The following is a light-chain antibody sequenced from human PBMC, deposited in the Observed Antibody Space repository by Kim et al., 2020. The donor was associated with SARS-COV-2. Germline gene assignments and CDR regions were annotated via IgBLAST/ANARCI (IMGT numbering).Light chain of an antibody. Sequence: EIVMTQSPATLSVSPGERATLSCRASQSVSSNLAWYQQKPGQAPRLLIYGASTRATGIPARFSGSGSGTEFTLTISSLQSEDFAVYYCRKNKNGLITFGPGRRREIK. CDR3: RKNKNGLIT. CDR1: QSVSSN. J-gene: IGKJ5*01. CDR2: GAS. V-gene: IGKV3-15*01.